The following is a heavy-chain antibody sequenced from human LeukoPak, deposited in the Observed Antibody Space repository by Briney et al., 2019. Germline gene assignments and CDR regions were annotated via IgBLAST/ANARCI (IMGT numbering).Heavy chain of an antibody. Sequence: SVKVSCKASGGSFSSYVITWVRQAPGQGLEWMGRIIPVLGVSNFAQKFQGRVTITADKSTNTAHMELSRLESGDTAVYYCARETLTADILTGYYVFDYWGQGTLVTVSS. J-gene: IGHJ4*02. CDR2: IIPVLGVS. CDR1: GGSFSSYV. CDR3: ARETLTADILTGYYVFDY. V-gene: IGHV1-69*04. D-gene: IGHD3-9*01.